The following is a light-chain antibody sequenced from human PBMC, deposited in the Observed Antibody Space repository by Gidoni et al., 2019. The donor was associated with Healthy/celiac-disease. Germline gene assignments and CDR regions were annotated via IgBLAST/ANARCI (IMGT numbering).Light chain of an antibody. Sequence: SYQLPQPPSVSVSPGQPASITCSGDTLGDKYACWYQQKPGQSPVLVIYQDSKRPSGIPERFSGSNSGNTATLTISGTQAMDEADYYCQAWDSSTAAVFGGGTKLTVL. J-gene: IGLJ2*01. CDR1: TLGDKY. CDR2: QDS. CDR3: QAWDSSTAAV. V-gene: IGLV3-1*01.